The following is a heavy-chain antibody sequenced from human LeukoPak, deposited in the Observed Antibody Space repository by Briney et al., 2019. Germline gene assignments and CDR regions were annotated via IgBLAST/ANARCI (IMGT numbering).Heavy chain of an antibody. J-gene: IGHJ4*02. CDR1: GGSISSSNW. Sequence: SETLSLTCAVSGGSISSSNWWSWVRQPPGKGLEWIGEIYHSGSTNYNPSLKSRVTISVDKSKNQFSLKLSSVTAADTAVYYCARVRGGYYDFWSGYYIDYWGQGTLVTVSS. V-gene: IGHV4-4*02. CDR2: IYHSGST. D-gene: IGHD3-3*01. CDR3: ARVRGGYYDFWSGYYIDY.